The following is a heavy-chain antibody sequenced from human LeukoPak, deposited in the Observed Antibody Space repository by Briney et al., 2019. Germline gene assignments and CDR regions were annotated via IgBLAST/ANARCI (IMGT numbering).Heavy chain of an antibody. Sequence: GASVKVSCKASGYTFTYYDINWVRQATGQGLEWTGWMNPNSGNTGYAQKFQARVTFTRITSISTAYMELRSLRPEDTAVYYCARGERGYRYGFEYFQRWGQGTLVTVSS. D-gene: IGHD5-18*01. V-gene: IGHV1-8*03. CDR2: MNPNSGNT. CDR3: ARGERGYRYGFEYFQR. J-gene: IGHJ1*01. CDR1: GYTFTYYD.